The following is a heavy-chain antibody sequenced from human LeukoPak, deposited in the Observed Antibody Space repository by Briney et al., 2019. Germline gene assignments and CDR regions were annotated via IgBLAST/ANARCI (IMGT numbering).Heavy chain of an antibody. CDR1: GYTFTSYG. CDR3: ARANYDYVWGSYRPFDY. D-gene: IGHD3-16*02. J-gene: IGHJ4*02. CDR2: ISAYNGNT. Sequence: ASVKVSCKASGYTFTSYGISWVRQAPGQGLEWMGWISAYNGNTNYAQKLQGRVTMTTDTSTSTAYMELRSLRSDDTTVYYCARANYDYVWGSYRPFDYWGQGTLVTVSS. V-gene: IGHV1-18*01.